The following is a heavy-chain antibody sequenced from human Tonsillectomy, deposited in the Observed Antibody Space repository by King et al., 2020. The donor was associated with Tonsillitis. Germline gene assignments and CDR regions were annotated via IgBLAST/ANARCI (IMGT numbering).Heavy chain of an antibody. D-gene: IGHD2-2*01. J-gene: IGHJ5*02. CDR3: AHDSAAATYNWFDP. Sequence: VQLVESGGGLVQPGGYLRLSCAASGFTFRSYGMSWVREAPGKGLEWVSAISGSGGSTYYADSVKGRFTISRDNSKNTLYLQMNSLRAEDTAVYYSAHDSAAATYNWFDPWGQGTLVTVSS. V-gene: IGHV3-23*04. CDR1: GFTFRSYG. CDR2: ISGSGGST.